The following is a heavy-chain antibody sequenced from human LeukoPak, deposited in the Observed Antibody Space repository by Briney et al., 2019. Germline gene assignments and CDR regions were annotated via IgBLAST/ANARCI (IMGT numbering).Heavy chain of an antibody. D-gene: IGHD2-15*01. CDR1: GFTFSNFW. J-gene: IGHJ3*01. V-gene: IGHV3-7*03. CDR3: AKDRGGYCGGGTCWGAFDV. CDR2: IKQDETEK. Sequence: GGSLRLSCTASGFTFSNFWMGWVRQAPGKGLEWVANIKQDETEKFYLGSVKGRFTISRDNAKNSLYLQMNSLRVEDTATYYCAKDRGGYCGGGTCWGAFDVWGQGTMVTVSS.